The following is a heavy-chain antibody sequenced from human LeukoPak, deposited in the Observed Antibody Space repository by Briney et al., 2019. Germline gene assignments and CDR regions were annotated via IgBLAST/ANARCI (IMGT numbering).Heavy chain of an antibody. V-gene: IGHV3-30*02. J-gene: IGHJ3*02. CDR3: ATRQYSSSWEDAFDI. Sequence: PGGSLRLSCAASGFTFSSYGMHWVRQAPGKGLEWVAFIRYDGSNKYYADSVKGRFTISRDNSKNTLYLQMNSLRAEDTAVYYCATRQYSSSWEDAFDIWGQGTMVTVSS. CDR2: IRYDGSNK. D-gene: IGHD6-13*01. CDR1: GFTFSSYG.